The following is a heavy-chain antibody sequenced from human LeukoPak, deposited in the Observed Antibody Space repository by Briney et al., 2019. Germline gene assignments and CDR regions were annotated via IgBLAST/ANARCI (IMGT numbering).Heavy chain of an antibody. D-gene: IGHD1-26*01. J-gene: IGHJ6*02. Sequence: PGGSLRLSCAVSGLTVSSSYMNWVRQAPGKGPEWVSVIYAGGTVYYADSVRGRFTISRDNSMNMLYLQMNSLRAEDTAVYYCAKGDGSYSLPKFHYYGMDVWGQGTTVTVS. CDR3: AKGDGSYSLPKFHYYGMDV. CDR1: GLTVSSSY. CDR2: IYAGGTV. V-gene: IGHV3-53*01.